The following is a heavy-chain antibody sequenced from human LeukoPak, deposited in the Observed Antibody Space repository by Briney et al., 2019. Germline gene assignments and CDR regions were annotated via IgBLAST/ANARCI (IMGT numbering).Heavy chain of an antibody. D-gene: IGHD4-17*01. CDR2: VYYSGTT. CDR3: ARQDYGEGGFDY. J-gene: IGHJ4*02. Sequence: SETLSLTCSVSGGSISLSYYYWGWIRQPPGKALEWIGSVYYSGTTSYNPSLKSRVTISVDMSKNHFSLRLSSVTAAGTAVYYCARQDYGEGGFDYWGQGTLVTVSS. V-gene: IGHV4-39*01. CDR1: GGSISLSYYY.